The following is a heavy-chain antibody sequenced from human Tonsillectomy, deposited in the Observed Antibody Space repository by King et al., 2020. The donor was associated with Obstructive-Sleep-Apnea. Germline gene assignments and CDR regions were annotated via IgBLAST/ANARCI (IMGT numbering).Heavy chain of an antibody. D-gene: IGHD1-26*01. CDR2: INSDGSST. V-gene: IGHV3-74*01. CDR3: ARDRGGAGPTTTDY. Sequence: VQLVESGGGLVQPGGSLRLSCAASGFTFRTSWMHLVRQAPGKGLVWVSRINSDGSSTIYADFVKGRFTISRDNAKNTLYLQMNSLRAEDTAVYYCARDRGGAGPTTTDYWGQGTLVTVSS. CDR1: GFTFRTSW. J-gene: IGHJ4*02.